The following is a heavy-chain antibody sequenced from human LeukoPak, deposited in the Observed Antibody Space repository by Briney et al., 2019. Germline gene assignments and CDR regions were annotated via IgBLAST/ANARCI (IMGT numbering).Heavy chain of an antibody. CDR3: ARGPSSIAAADYYFDY. J-gene: IGHJ4*02. Sequence: ASVTVSFKASGYTFTSYGSSWVRQPPGQGLEGMGLISAYNGNTNYAHKLQGRVTMTTDTSTSTAYMELRSLRSEDTAVYYCARGPSSIAAADYYFDYWGQGTLVTVSS. D-gene: IGHD6-13*01. CDR1: GYTFTSYG. V-gene: IGHV1-18*04. CDR2: ISAYNGNT.